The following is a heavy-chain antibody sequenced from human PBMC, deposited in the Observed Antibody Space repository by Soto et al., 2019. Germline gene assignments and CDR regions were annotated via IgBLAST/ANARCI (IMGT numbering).Heavy chain of an antibody. V-gene: IGHV4-34*01. Sequence: PSETLSLTCAVYGGSLSGYYWSWIRQPPGKGLEWIGEINHSGSTNYNPSLKSRVTISLDTYNNQFSLKLSSVTAADTAVYYCARGVSSDSSGYYPLYWGQGTLVTVSS. CDR2: INHSGST. J-gene: IGHJ4*02. D-gene: IGHD3-22*01. CDR3: ARGVSSDSSGYYPLY. CDR1: GGSLSGYY.